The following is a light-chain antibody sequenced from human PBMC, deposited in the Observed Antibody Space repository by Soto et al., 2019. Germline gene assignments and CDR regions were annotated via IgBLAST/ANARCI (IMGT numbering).Light chain of an antibody. Sequence: EIVMTQSPASLSVSPGDGATLSCRASQTVASNVAWYQQKPGQGPRLLIHGASTRAAGVPARFSGSGSGTDFTLTISSLQSEAFAVYYCQQYHNWPPQYTFGQGTKVQIK. CDR3: QQYHNWPPQYT. CDR2: GAS. J-gene: IGKJ2*01. V-gene: IGKV3-15*01. CDR1: QTVASN.